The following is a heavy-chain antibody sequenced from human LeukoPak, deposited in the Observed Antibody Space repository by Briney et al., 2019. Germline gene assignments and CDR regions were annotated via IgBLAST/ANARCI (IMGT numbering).Heavy chain of an antibody. CDR2: IYSGGST. V-gene: IGHV3-53*01. CDR3: ARVDYYGSGSYPATFDP. CDR1: GLTVSSNY. Sequence: GWSLKLSCAASGLTVSSNYMSWVRPAPGKGLKWDKGIYSGGSTYYADSVKGRFTISRDNSKNTLYLQMNSLRAEDTAVYYCARVDYYGSGSYPATFDPWGQGTLVTVSS. D-gene: IGHD3-10*01. J-gene: IGHJ5*02.